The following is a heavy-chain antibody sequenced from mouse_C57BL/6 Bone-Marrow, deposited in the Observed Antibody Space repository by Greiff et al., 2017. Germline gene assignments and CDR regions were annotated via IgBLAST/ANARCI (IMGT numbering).Heavy chain of an antibody. CDR1: GYTFTSYW. CDR3: ARVTTVVATDGYYYAMDY. Sequence: VQLQQPGAELVKPGASVKLSCKASGYTFTSYWMHWVKQRPGQGLEWIGMIHPNSGSTNYNEKFKSKATLTVDKSSSTAYMQLSSLTSEDSAVYYCARVTTVVATDGYYYAMDYWGQGTSVTVSS. J-gene: IGHJ4*01. V-gene: IGHV1-64*01. CDR2: IHPNSGST. D-gene: IGHD1-1*01.